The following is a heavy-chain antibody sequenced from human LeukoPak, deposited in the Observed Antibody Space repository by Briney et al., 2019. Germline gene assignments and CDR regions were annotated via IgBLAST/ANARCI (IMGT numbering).Heavy chain of an antibody. CDR2: IKPNNGGT. CDR1: GYTFTGYY. D-gene: IGHD2-21*01. Sequence: SVKVSCKASGYTFTGYYMHWVRQAPGQGLEWMGWIKPNNGGTNYAQKFQGRVTMTRDTSISTAYMELSRLRSDDTAVYYCARGPPGQAVVIAIGLFDPWGHGTLVTVSS. V-gene: IGHV1-2*02. J-gene: IGHJ5*02. CDR3: ARGPPGQAVVIAIGLFDP.